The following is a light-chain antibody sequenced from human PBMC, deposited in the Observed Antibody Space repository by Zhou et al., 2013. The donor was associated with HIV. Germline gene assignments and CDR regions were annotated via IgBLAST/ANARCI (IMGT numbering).Light chain of an antibody. J-gene: IGKJ1*01. CDR3: QQYNSYSRT. CDR1: QSISTW. V-gene: IGKV1-5*03. CDR2: KAS. Sequence: DIQMTQSPSTLSASIGDRVTITCRASQSISTWLAWYQQKRGKAPKLLIYKASNLESGVPSRFSGSGSGTEFTLTISNLQPDDFATYYCQQYNSYSRTFGQGTKVEIK.